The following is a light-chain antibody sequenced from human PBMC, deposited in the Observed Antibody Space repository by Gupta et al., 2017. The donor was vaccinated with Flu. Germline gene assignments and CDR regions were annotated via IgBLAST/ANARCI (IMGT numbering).Light chain of an antibody. CDR3: QQYNNLWT. Sequence: EIVMTQSPATLSVSPGERATLSCRASQSVSSNLAWYQQKPGQAPRLLIYGASTRATGIPARFSGSGSGTEFTLTSSSRQSEDFAVYYWQQYNNLWTFGQGTKVEIK. CDR1: QSVSSN. J-gene: IGKJ1*01. V-gene: IGKV3-15*01. CDR2: GAS.